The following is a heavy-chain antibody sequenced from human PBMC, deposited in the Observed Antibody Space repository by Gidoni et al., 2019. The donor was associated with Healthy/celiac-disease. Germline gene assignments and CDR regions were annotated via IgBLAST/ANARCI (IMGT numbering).Heavy chain of an antibody. CDR1: GFPFSSYS. CDR3: ARVPDSSGYLSYFDY. V-gene: IGHV3-21*01. CDR2: ISSSSSYI. Sequence: EVQLVASGGGLVKPGGSLRLSCAASGFPFSSYSMNWVRQAPGKGLEWVSSISSSSSYIYYADSVKGRFTISRDNAKNSLYLQMNSLRAEDTAVYYCARVPDSSGYLSYFDYWGQGTLVTVSS. D-gene: IGHD3-22*01. J-gene: IGHJ4*02.